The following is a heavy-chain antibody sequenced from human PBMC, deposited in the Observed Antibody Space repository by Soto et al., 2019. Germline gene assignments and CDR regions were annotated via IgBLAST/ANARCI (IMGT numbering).Heavy chain of an antibody. CDR3: VKVSRDSRWYLDYYYYYGMDV. V-gene: IGHV3-64D*06. Sequence: GGSLRLSCSASGFTFSSYAMHWVRQAPGKGLEYVSAISSNGGSTYYADSVKGRFTISRDNSKNTLYLQMSSLRAEDKAVYYCVKVSRDSRWYLDYYYYYGMDVWGQGTPVTVSS. D-gene: IGHD6-13*01. CDR2: ISSNGGST. CDR1: GFTFSSYA. J-gene: IGHJ6*02.